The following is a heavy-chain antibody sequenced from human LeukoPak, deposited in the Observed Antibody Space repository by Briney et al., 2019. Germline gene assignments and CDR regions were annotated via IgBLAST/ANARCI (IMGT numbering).Heavy chain of an antibody. J-gene: IGHJ4*02. CDR3: ASWAGTATGFSGPFDY. D-gene: IGHD6-13*01. CDR1: GFTFSSYD. Sequence: GGSLRLSCAASGFTFSSYDMHWVRQAPGKGLEWVSAIGTAGDTYYADSVKGRFTISRDNAKNSLYLQMNSLRAEDTAVYYCASWAGTATGFSGPFDYWGQGTLVTVSS. V-gene: IGHV3-13*01. CDR2: IGTAGDT.